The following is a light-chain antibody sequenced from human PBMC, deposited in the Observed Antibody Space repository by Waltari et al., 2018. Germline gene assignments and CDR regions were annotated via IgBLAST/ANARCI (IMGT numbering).Light chain of an antibody. CDR3: SMYMGSGVWV. Sequence: QTVVTQEPSLSVSPGGTVTLTCAFSSGSVSSTSYPTWYQQPPGQPPRRLVYKGISRSAGVPDRFSGSILGNTAALTITGAQEDDESDYYCSMYMGSGVWVFGGGTKLTVL. CDR1: SGSVSSTSY. J-gene: IGLJ3*02. V-gene: IGLV8-61*01. CDR2: KGI.